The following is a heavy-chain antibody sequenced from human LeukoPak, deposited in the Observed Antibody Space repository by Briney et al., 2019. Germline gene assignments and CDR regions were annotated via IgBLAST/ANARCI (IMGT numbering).Heavy chain of an antibody. CDR2: INGNGAST. J-gene: IGHJ4*02. D-gene: IGHD1-7*01. CDR1: GFTFDNYA. V-gene: IGHV3-23*01. Sequence: GGSLRLSCAGSGFTFDNYAMSWVRQAPGKGLEWVSGINGNGASTYFTGSVQGRFTISRDNSKNTVFLQMNSLRGDDTAIYYCAKDGRGGELRSFDCWGQGTLVTVSS. CDR3: AKDGRGGELRSFDC.